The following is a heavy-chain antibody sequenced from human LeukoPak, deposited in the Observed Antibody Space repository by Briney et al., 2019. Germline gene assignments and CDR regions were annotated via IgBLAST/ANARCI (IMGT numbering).Heavy chain of an antibody. J-gene: IGHJ4*02. V-gene: IGHV3-48*01. CDR2: ISSSGSPI. CDR1: GDSFTRHS. Sequence: RGSLRLSCTGSGDSFTRHSMNWVRRAPGEGLEGISYISSSGSPIYYADSVKGRFSISRDNARTSLYLQMNSLRAEDTAVYYCAREYDSRARFDYWGQGTLVTVSS. D-gene: IGHD6-13*01. CDR3: AREYDSRARFDY.